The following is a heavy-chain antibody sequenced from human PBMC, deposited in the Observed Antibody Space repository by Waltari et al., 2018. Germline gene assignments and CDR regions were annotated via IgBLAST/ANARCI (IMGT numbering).Heavy chain of an antibody. V-gene: IGHV3-66*01. CDR2: IYSGGNT. D-gene: IGHD3-10*01. CDR1: GLTVRGNY. Sequence: EVQLVESGGGLVQPGGSLRLSCAASGLTVRGNYMNWVRQAPGKGLEWVSVIYSGGNTYYADSVKGRFAISRDNSKNTLYLQMNSLRAEDTAVYYCASGRGNAFDIWGQGTMVTVSS. J-gene: IGHJ3*02. CDR3: ASGRGNAFDI.